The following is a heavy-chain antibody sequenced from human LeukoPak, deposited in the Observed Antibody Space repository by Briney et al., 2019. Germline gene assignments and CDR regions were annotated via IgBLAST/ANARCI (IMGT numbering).Heavy chain of an antibody. V-gene: IGHV1-18*01. Sequence: ASVKVSCKPSGYTFSTYGITWMRQAPGQALEWMGWISAYTGNTDYAQKFQGRVTMTTDTSTSTAYMELRSLRSDDTAVHYCTRGFDYGGPDYWGRGTLVTVSS. CDR2: ISAYTGNT. CDR3: TRGFDYGGPDY. J-gene: IGHJ4*02. D-gene: IGHD4-23*01. CDR1: GYTFSTYG.